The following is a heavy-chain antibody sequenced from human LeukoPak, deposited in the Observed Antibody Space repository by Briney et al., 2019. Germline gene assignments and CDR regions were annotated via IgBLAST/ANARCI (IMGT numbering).Heavy chain of an antibody. V-gene: IGHV4-39*01. Sequence: SETLSLTCTASGGSISSSSDYWGWIRQAPGKGLEWIGSFFVSGSTHYNPSLRSRATLFVDTSKNQFSLKLTSMTAADAATYFCARQFATAAADTRGYFDCWGQGTVVAVSS. CDR3: ARQFATAAADTRGYFDC. CDR1: GGSISSSSDY. J-gene: IGHJ4*02. CDR2: FFVSGST. D-gene: IGHD6-25*01.